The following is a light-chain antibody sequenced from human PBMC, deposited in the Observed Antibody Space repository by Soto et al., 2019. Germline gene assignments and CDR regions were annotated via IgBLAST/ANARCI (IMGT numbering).Light chain of an antibody. Sequence: QSVLTKPASVSGSPGQSITISCTGTSSDVGGYNYVSWYQQHPGKAPKLMIYDVSNRPSGVSNRFSGSKSGNTASLTISGLQAEDEADYYCSSYTSSSTLYVVFGGGTKLT. V-gene: IGLV2-14*01. J-gene: IGLJ2*01. CDR2: DVS. CDR1: SSDVGGYNY. CDR3: SSYTSSSTLYVV.